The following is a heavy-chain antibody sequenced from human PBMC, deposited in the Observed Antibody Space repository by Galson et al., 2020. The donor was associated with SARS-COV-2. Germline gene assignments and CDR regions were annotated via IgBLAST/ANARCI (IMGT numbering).Heavy chain of an antibody. V-gene: IGHV3-15*01. CDR1: GFTFSNAW. D-gene: IGHD2-2*01. Sequence: GESLKISCAASGFTFSNAWMSWVRQAPGKGLEWVGRIKSKTDGGTTDYAAPVKGRFTISRDDSKNTLYLQMNSLKTEDTAVYYCTTALQLLFYYYYGMDVWGQGTTVTVSS. CDR2: IKSKTDGGTT. CDR3: TTALQLLFYYYYGMDV. J-gene: IGHJ6*02.